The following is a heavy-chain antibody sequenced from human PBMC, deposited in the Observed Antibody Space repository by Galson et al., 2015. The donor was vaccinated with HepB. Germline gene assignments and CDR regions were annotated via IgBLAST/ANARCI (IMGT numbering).Heavy chain of an antibody. V-gene: IGHV3-15*01. CDR3: NTEGLSDSSAYFDN. J-gene: IGHJ4*02. CDR2: IKSKTVGGTT. D-gene: IGHD3-22*01. CDR1: GFNFSNAW. Sequence: SLRLSCAASGFNFSNAWMSWVRQAPGKGLEWVGRIKSKTVGGTTDYAAPVKGRFSISREFSKNTLYLQMTSLKTEDTAVYYCNTEGLSDSSAYFDNWGQGTLVTVSS.